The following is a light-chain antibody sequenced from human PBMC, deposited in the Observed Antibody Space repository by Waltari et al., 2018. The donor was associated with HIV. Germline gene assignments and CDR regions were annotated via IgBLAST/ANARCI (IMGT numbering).Light chain of an antibody. J-gene: IGLJ2*01. Sequence: QSVLTQPPSASGTPGQRLPISCSGRTPNTGSNSVNWYQQVPGTAPKLLIYSNNQRPSGVPDRFSGSKSGNSASLAISGLRSEDEADYYCAAWDDSRNGEVIFGGGTKLTVL. CDR3: AAWDDSRNGEVI. CDR2: SNN. V-gene: IGLV1-44*01. CDR1: TPNTGSNS.